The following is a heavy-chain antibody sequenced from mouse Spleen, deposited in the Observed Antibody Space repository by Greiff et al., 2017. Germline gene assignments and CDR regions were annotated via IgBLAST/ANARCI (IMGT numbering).Heavy chain of an antibody. CDR1: GFTFTTYA. D-gene: IGHD2-2*01. V-gene: IGHV10-3*01. J-gene: IGHJ3*01. CDR2: IRSKSSNYAT. Sequence: EVQLQESGGGLVQPKGSLTLSCAASGFTFTTYAMHWVRRAPGQGLEWVARIRSKSSNYATYYADSVTARFTISRDDSQSMLDLQMNNLKTDDTALYYCVRSTMLTFGFAYWGQGTLVTVSA. CDR3: VRSTMLTFGFAY.